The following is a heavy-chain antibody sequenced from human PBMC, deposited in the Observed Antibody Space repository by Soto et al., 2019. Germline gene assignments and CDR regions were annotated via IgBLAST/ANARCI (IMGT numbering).Heavy chain of an antibody. CDR1: GGIFSTYA. D-gene: IGHD3-10*01. CDR2: SIPIFGTP. J-gene: IGHJ4*02. V-gene: IGHV1-69*01. Sequence: QVQLVQSGAEVKKPGSSVKVSCKASGGIFSTYAISWLRRAPGQGLEWMGGSIPIFGTPNYAQRFQGRVTITADESTSTAYMELSRLRSEDTAVYYCPRDRDDYGSGNYYNRIDFWGQGTLVTVSS. CDR3: PRDRDDYGSGNYYNRIDF.